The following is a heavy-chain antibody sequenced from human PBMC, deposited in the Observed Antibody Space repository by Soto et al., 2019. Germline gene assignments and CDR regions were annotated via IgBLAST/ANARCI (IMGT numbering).Heavy chain of an antibody. V-gene: IGHV4-61*01. Sequence: QVQLQESGPGLVKPSETLSLTCTVSGGSVSSGSYYWSWIRQPPGKGLEWIGYIYYSGSTNYNPSLKSRVTISVDTSKNQFSLKLSSVTAADTAVYYCARDKGYCSSTSCYTRGNYGMDVWGQGTTVTVSS. CDR2: IYYSGST. J-gene: IGHJ6*02. CDR1: GGSVSSGSYY. D-gene: IGHD2-2*02. CDR3: ARDKGYCSSTSCYTRGNYGMDV.